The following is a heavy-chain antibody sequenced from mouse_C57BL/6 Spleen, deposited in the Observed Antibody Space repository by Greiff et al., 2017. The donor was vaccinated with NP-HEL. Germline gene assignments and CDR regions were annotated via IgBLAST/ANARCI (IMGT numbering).Heavy chain of an antibody. CDR2: INPYNGGT. CDR1: GYTFTDYY. V-gene: IGHV1-19*01. J-gene: IGHJ1*03. CDR3: ARVESYGSSYWYFDV. D-gene: IGHD1-1*01. Sequence: VQLQQSGPVLVKPGASVKMSCKASGYTFTDYYMNWVKQSHGKSLEWIGVINPYNGGTSYNQKFKGKATLTVDKSSSTAYMELNSLTSEDSAVYYCARVESYGSSYWYFDVWGTGTTVTVSS.